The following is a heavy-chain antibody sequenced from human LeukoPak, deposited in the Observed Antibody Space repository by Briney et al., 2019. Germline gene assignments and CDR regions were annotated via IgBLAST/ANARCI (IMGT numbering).Heavy chain of an antibody. Sequence: PGGSLRLSCAASGFTFSSYGMHWVRQAPGKGLEWVAVIWYDGSNKYYADSVKGRFTISRDNSKNTLYLQMNSLRAEDTAVYYCARGGLLLDFDYWGQGTLVTVSS. CDR3: ARGGLLLDFDY. V-gene: IGHV3-33*01. CDR1: GFTFSSYG. CDR2: IWYDGSNK. J-gene: IGHJ4*02. D-gene: IGHD1-26*01.